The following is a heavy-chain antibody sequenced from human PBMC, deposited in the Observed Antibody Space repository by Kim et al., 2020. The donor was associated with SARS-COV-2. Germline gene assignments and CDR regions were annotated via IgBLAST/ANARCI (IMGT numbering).Heavy chain of an antibody. CDR2: IYHSGST. Sequence: SETLSLTCAVSGGSISSSNWWSWVRQPPGKGLEWIGEIYHSGSTNYNPSLKSRVTISVDMSKNHFSLKLSSVTAADTAVYYCAKSRNLKLKDPHGTMVRGVTGSLDYWGQGTLVTVSS. V-gene: IGHV4-4*02. CDR3: AKSRNLKLKDPHGTMVRGVTGSLDY. CDR1: GGSISSSNW. J-gene: IGHJ4*02. D-gene: IGHD3-10*01.